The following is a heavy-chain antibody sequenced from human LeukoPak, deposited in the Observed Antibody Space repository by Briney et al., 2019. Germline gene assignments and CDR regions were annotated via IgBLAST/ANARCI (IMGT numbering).Heavy chain of an antibody. Sequence: ASVKVSCKASGYTFTSYDVNWVRQATGQGLEWMGWMNPNSGNTGYAQKFQGRVTITMNTSISTACMELSSLRSEDTAMYYCARGHITGTTFWALRESYYYMDVWGKGTTVTVSS. D-gene: IGHD1-7*01. J-gene: IGHJ6*03. CDR3: ARGHITGTTFWALRESYYYMDV. V-gene: IGHV1-8*01. CDR1: GYTFTSYD. CDR2: MNPNSGNT.